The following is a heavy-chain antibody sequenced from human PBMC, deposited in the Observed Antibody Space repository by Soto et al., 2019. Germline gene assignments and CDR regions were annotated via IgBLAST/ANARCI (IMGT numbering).Heavy chain of an antibody. J-gene: IGHJ4*02. CDR2: IYYSGST. CDR3: ARAAGDFYFDY. D-gene: IGHD4-17*01. CDR1: GGSISSYY. Sequence: QVQLQESGPGLVKPSETLSLTCTVSGGSISSYYWSWIRQPPGKGLEWIGSIYYSGSTNYNPSLKRRVTISVDTSKNQFSLKLSSVTAADTAVYYCARAAGDFYFDYWGQGTLVTVSS. V-gene: IGHV4-59*01.